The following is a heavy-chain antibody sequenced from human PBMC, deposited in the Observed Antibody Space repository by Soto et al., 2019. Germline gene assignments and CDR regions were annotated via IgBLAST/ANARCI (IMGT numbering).Heavy chain of an antibody. V-gene: IGHV3-48*02. D-gene: IGHD1-26*01. CDR3: ARDGVGSRWVFDY. Sequence: GGSLRLSCAASGFTFSSYTMNWVRQAPGKGLEWVSYISSTGNTIYYADSVKGRFTISRDNAENSLYLQMNSLRDEDTAVYYCARDGVGSRWVFDYWGQGTLVTVSS. CDR2: ISSTGNTI. J-gene: IGHJ4*02. CDR1: GFTFSSYT.